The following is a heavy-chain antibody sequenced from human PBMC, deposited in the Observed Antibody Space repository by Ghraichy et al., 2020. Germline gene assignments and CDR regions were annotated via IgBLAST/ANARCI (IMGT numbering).Heavy chain of an antibody. J-gene: IGHJ4*02. CDR1: GFTFSTYT. Sequence: GGSLRLSCAASGFTFSTYTMNWVRLAPGKGLEWVSSISPDSKYIYYGDSMKGRFTISRDNAQSSLYLQLTSLRAEDTAVYYCARGSYGDYEYWGQGTLVTVPS. CDR3: ARGSYGDYEY. V-gene: IGHV3-21*01. CDR2: ISPDSKYI. D-gene: IGHD4-17*01.